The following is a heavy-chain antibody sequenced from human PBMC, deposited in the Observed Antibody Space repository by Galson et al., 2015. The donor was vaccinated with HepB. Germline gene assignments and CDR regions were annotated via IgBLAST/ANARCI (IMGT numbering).Heavy chain of an antibody. J-gene: IGHJ6*02. CDR3: ARSRGYCSGGSLLQPCGMDV. CDR2: IYPGDSDT. V-gene: IGHV5-51*01. Sequence: QSGAEVKKPGESLKISCKGSGYSFTSYWIGWVRQMPGKGLEWMGIIYPGDSDTRYSPSFQGQVTISADKSISTAYLQWSSLKASDTAMYYCARSRGYCSGGSLLQPCGMDVWGQGTTVTVSS. D-gene: IGHD2-15*01. CDR1: GYSFTSYW.